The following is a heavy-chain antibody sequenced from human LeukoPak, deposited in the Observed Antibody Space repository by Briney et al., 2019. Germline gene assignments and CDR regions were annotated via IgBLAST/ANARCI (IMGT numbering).Heavy chain of an antibody. V-gene: IGHV1-8*02. CDR3: VRVPPGTTIYAY. D-gene: IGHD1-14*01. Sequence: ASVKVSCKASGYPFSAHFLNWVRQATGQGLEWVGWMNPNNSDIGYAQKFQGRVTMTRNTSIGTAYMELSSLRSEDTAIYYCVRVPPGTTIYAYWGQGTLVTVSS. CDR2: MNPNNSDI. CDR1: GYPFSAHF. J-gene: IGHJ4*02.